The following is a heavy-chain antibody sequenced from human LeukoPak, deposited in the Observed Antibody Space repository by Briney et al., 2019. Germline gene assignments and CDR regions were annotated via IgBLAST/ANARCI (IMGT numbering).Heavy chain of an antibody. J-gene: IGHJ6*03. Sequence: GGSLRLSCAASGFTFSSYWMHWVRQAPGKGLVWVSRVNSDGTGTTYADSVEGRFTISRDNAKNTVYLQMNRLRAEDTAIYYCIRTLIVATSPYMDVWGKGTTVTVSS. D-gene: IGHD5-12*01. V-gene: IGHV3-74*01. CDR1: GFTFSSYW. CDR3: IRTLIVATSPYMDV. CDR2: VNSDGTGT.